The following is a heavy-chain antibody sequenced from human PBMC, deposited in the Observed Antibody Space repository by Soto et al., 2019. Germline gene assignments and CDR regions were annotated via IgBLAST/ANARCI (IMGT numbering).Heavy chain of an antibody. Sequence: QLQLQESGPGLVKPSETLSLTCSVSDDSINSDKYYWGWIRQPPGKGLEWIGSIYYRGNAYYNPSLQPRFTISLDKSKSQFSLKLNSVTAADSAVYFCARLEGLATISYYFDFWGPGALVTVSS. CDR2: IYYRGNA. J-gene: IGHJ4*02. CDR3: ARLEGLATISYYFDF. D-gene: IGHD3-9*01. CDR1: DDSINSDKYY. V-gene: IGHV4-39*01.